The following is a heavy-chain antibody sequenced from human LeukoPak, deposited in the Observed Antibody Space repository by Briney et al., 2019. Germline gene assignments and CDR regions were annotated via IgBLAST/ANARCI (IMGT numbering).Heavy chain of an antibody. CDR1: GGSISSYY. CDR3: ARSSGTGTFSY. D-gene: IGHD6-25*01. Sequence: SETLSLTCTVSGGSISSYYWSWIRQPPGKGLEWIGSVYYGRSPYFNPSLESRATISVDTSKNHFSLKMSSVTAADTAVYYCARSSGTGTFSYWGQGTLVTVSS. CDR2: VYYGRSP. V-gene: IGHV4-59*05. J-gene: IGHJ4*02.